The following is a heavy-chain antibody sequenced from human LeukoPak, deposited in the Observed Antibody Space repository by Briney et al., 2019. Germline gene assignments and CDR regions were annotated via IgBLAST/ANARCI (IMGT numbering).Heavy chain of an antibody. CDR3: ARGGRMTTVVTYYFDY. D-gene: IGHD4-23*01. Sequence: VASVNVSCKASGGIFSNYAISWVRQAPGQGLEWMGGIIPIFGKANYAQKFQGRVTITADESTSTVYMDLSSLRSDDTAVYFCARGGRMTTVVTYYFDYWGQGTLVTVSS. V-gene: IGHV1-69*01. CDR1: GGIFSNYA. CDR2: IIPIFGKA. J-gene: IGHJ4*02.